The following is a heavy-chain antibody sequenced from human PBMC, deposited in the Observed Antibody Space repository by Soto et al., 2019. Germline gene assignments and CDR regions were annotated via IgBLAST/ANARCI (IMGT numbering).Heavy chain of an antibody. CDR3: EKAAEPVAGNYFDL. J-gene: IGHJ2*01. Sequence: EVQLLESGGDLVQPGGSLRLSCVASGFTFSRYAMNWVRLAPGKGLEWVSTISGSGSSTSYADSVKGRFSISRDNPKTTLFLQRNSMRAEDTVVYYCEKAAEPVAGNYFDLWGRGTLVTVSS. CDR1: GFTFSRYA. V-gene: IGHV3-23*01. D-gene: IGHD6-19*01. CDR2: ISGSGSST.